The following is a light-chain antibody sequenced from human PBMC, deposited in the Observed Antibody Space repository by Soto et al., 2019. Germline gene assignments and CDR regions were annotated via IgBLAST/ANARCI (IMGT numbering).Light chain of an antibody. Sequence: EIVLTQSPATLSLSPGERATLSCRASQSVSSYLAWYQQKPGQAPRLLIYDASNRATGIPARFSGSGSGTDFTLTISSLETEDFAVYYCQPRSNWPLTFGGGTKVDIK. CDR3: QPRSNWPLT. CDR1: QSVSSY. V-gene: IGKV3-11*01. J-gene: IGKJ4*01. CDR2: DAS.